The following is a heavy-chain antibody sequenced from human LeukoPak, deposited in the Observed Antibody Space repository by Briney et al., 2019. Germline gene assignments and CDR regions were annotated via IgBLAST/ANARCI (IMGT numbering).Heavy chain of an antibody. CDR2: ISIRSSTI. CDR1: GFTFSSYS. J-gene: IGHJ3*02. V-gene: IGHV3-48*04. CDR3: ARVKEASAFDI. Sequence: GGSLRLSCAASGFTFSSYSMAWVRQAPGKGLEWVSYISIRSSTIYYSDSVKGRFTISRDNAKNSLYLQMNSLRAEDTAVYYCARVKEASAFDIWGQGTMVTVSS. D-gene: IGHD5-12*01.